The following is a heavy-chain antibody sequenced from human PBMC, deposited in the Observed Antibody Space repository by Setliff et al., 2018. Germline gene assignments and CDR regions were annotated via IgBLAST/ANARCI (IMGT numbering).Heavy chain of an antibody. CDR2: IYIGGSA. J-gene: IGHJ6*03. CDR3: AREQWLDPPGYYYMDV. CDR1: GGSISSYY. D-gene: IGHD6-19*01. Sequence: PSETLSLTCTVSGGSISSYYWSWIRQPAGKGLELIGHIYIGGSANYNPSLKSRVTMSIDTSKNQFSLKLNSVTAADMAVYYCAREQWLDPPGYYYMDVWAKGTTVTVSS. V-gene: IGHV4-4*07.